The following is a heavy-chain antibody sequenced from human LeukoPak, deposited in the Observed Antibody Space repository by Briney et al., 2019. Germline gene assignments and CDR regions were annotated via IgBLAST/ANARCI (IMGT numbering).Heavy chain of an antibody. CDR1: GFTFSSYE. CDR2: ISSSGSTI. CDR3: ARIASLEWLAPGDY. V-gene: IGHV3-48*03. Sequence: GGSLRLSCAASGFTFSSYEMNWVRQAPGKGLEWVSYISSSGSTIYYADSVKGRFTISRDNAKNSLYLQMNSLRAEDTAVYYCARIASLEWLAPGDYWGQGTLVTVSS. J-gene: IGHJ4*02. D-gene: IGHD6-19*01.